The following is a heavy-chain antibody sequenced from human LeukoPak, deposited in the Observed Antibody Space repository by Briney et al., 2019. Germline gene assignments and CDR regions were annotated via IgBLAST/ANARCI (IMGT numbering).Heavy chain of an antibody. CDR1: GFTLSRYS. J-gene: IGHJ2*01. CDR3: AGSDTIGYTPREWDYWYFDL. V-gene: IGHV3-21*01. D-gene: IGHD3-16*02. Sequence: GGSLRLSCAASGFTLSRYSMNWVRQAPGKGLEWVSSICSGSSYIYYAGSEKGRFTICRDYANNLLYLQMNSLRAEDTALYYWAGSDTIGYTPREWDYWYFDLWGRGTLVTVSS. CDR2: ICSGSSYI.